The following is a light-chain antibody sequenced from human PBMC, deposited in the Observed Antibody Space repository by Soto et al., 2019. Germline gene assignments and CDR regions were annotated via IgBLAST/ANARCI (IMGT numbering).Light chain of an antibody. CDR3: QQSFSPLLT. Sequence: DIQMTQSPSSVSASVGDRVTITCRASQTLSNYLTWFQQKPGKAPKVLIYGASTLQSGVPSRFSGSGSWAEFTLTISNLQTEDFATYYCQQSFSPLLTFGGGTKVEFK. J-gene: IGKJ4*01. V-gene: IGKV1-39*01. CDR1: QTLSNY. CDR2: GAS.